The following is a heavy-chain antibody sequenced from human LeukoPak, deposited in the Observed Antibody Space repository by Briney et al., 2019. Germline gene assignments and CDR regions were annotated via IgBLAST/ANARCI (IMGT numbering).Heavy chain of an antibody. V-gene: IGHV4-34*01. J-gene: IGHJ5*02. D-gene: IGHD2-2*01. CDR1: GGSISSYY. CDR2: INHSGST. CDR3: ARESNLYCSSTSCPLGT. Sequence: SETLSLTCTVSGGSISSYYWSWIRQPPGKGLEWIGEINHSGSTNYNPSLKSRVTISVDTSKNQFSLKLSSVTAADTAVYYCARESNLYCSSTSCPLGTWGQGTLVTVSS.